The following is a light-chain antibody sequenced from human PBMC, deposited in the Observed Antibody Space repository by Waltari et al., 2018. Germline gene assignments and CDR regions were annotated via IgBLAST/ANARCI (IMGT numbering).Light chain of an antibody. J-gene: IGLJ2*01. V-gene: IGLV1-44*01. Sequence: QSQLTQPPSASGTPGQTVTISCSGSDSNIGRNTVNWYQQFPCTAPQLIIYGRGQRPSVVPDRFAESKSVTSASLAITGLQSDYEATYYCAAWDDSVNGRVIFGGWTKLTVL. CDR2: GRG. CDR3: AAWDDSVNGRVI. CDR1: DSNIGRNT.